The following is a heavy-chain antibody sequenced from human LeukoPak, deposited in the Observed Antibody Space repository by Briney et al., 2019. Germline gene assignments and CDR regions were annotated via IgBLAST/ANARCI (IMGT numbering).Heavy chain of an antibody. V-gene: IGHV7-4-1*01. CDR3: ANNWFDP. D-gene: IGHD6-13*01. CDR1: GGTFSSYA. J-gene: IGHJ5*02. Sequence: GASVKVSCKASGGTFSSYAISWVRQAPGQGLEWMGWINTNTGNPTYAQGFTGRFVFSLDTSVSTAYYCARDPYTSSSWYRGRANNWFDPWGQGTLVTVSS. CDR2: INTNTGNP.